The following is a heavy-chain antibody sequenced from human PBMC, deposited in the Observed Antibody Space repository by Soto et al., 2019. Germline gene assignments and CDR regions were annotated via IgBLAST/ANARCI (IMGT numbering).Heavy chain of an antibody. CDR3: AKGRSSMIVVVMDY. Sequence: EVQLVEAGGALVQPGRSLRLSCVASGFNFDDSAMNWVRQVPGKGLEWVSGITWNSGHILYADSVKVRFTISRDNAKKSLYLELNSLRPEDTALYYCAKGRSSMIVVVMDYWGQGTPVTVS. J-gene: IGHJ4*02. V-gene: IGHV3-9*01. CDR1: GFNFDDSA. CDR2: ITWNSGHI. D-gene: IGHD3-22*01.